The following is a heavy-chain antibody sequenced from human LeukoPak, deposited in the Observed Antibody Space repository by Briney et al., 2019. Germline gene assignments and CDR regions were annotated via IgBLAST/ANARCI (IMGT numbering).Heavy chain of an antibody. CDR1: GGSFSGYY. J-gene: IGHJ4*02. CDR2: INHSGST. V-gene: IGHV4-34*01. CDR3: ARGLRRYSSTSRFDY. Sequence: PETLSLTCAVYGGSFSGYYWSWIRQPPGKGLEWIGEINHSGSTNYNPSLKSRVTISVDTSKNQISLKLSSVTAADTAVYYCARGLRRYSSTSRFDYWGQGTLVIVSS. D-gene: IGHD6-13*01.